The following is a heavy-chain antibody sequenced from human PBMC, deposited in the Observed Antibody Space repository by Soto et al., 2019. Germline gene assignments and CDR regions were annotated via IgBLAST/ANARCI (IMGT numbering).Heavy chain of an antibody. CDR2: ISSAGTTI. D-gene: IGHD2-8*01. CDR1: GFTFSGYS. J-gene: IGHJ6*02. V-gene: IGHV3-48*02. CDR3: VRDFDCADGVCYTGYYYYGLDV. Sequence: GASLRLSCVVSGFTFSGYSMNWVRQTPGKGQERLSYISSAGTTIFYADSVKGRFTISRDNAKNSLYLQMNILRDEDSVFYFCVRDFDCADGVCYTGYYYYGLDVWGQGT.